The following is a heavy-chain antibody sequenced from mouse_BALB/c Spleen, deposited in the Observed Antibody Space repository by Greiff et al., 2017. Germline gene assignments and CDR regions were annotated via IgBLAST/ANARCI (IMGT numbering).Heavy chain of an antibody. D-gene: IGHD2-1*01. CDR1: GFSLTSFG. J-gene: IGHJ3*01. Sequence: VMLVESGPGLVAPSQCLSITCTVSGFSLTSFGVHWVRQPPGTGLEWLGVIRSGGSTNYNSALMSRLSISKDNTKSQVFLKMNSLQTDDTAMYYCARGDGNYAFFAYWGQGTLVTVSA. CDR3: ARGDGNYAFFAY. CDR2: IRSGGST. V-gene: IGHV2-9*02.